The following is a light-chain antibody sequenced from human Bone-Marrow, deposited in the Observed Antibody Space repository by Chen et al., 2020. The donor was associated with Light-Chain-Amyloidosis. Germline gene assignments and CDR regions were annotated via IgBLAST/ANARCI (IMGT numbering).Light chain of an antibody. J-gene: IGLJ3*02. V-gene: IGLV2-23*01. CDR1: NNEVGGHAF. Sequence: QSALTQPASVSGLPGQSITISCPGTNNEVGGHAFVSWYQRHPGKAPKFLIYEDTERASGVSNRFSGSKSGNTASLTISGLQAEDEADYYCSSFAAGSTWVFGGGTSLTVL. CDR3: SSFAAGSTWV. CDR2: EDT.